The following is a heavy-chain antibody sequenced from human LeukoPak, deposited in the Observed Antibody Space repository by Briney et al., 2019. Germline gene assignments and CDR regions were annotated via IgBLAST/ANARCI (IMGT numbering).Heavy chain of an antibody. CDR3: ARMGSAAFTDY. J-gene: IGHJ4*02. Sequence: LAGGSLRLSCAASGFRFSSHEMNWVRQAPGKGLEWVSAISGSGGAIYYADSVKGRFTMSRDNSKNSLFLQMNSLRAEDTAVYYCARMGSAAFTDYWGQGTLVTVSS. CDR1: GFRFSSHE. D-gene: IGHD3-3*02. V-gene: IGHV3-23*01. CDR2: ISGSGGAI.